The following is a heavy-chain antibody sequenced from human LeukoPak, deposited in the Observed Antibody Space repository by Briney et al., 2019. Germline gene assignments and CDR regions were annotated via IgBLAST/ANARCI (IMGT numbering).Heavy chain of an antibody. CDR1: GFTFSSYA. CDR3: AKSGYYDSSGHLYNWFDP. J-gene: IGHJ5*02. CDR2: ISGSGGST. V-gene: IGHV3-23*01. Sequence: GGSLRLSCAASGFTFSSYAMSWVRQAPGKGLEWVSAISGSGGSTYYADYVKGRFTISRDNSKNTLYLQMNSLRAEDTAVYYCAKSGYYDSSGHLYNWFDPWGQGTLVTVSS. D-gene: IGHD3-22*01.